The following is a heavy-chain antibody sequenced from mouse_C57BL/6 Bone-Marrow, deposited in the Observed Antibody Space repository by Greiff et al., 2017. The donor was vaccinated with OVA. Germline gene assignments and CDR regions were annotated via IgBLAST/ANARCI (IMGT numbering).Heavy chain of an antibody. CDR3: ARRDYGNYVDYFDY. CDR1: GYSFTNSN. J-gene: IGHJ2*01. CDR2: INPNYGTT. D-gene: IGHD2-1*01. Sequence: VQLQQSGPELVKPGASVKISCKASGYSFTNSNMNWVKQSTGKSLEWIGVINPNYGTTSYNQKFKGKATLTVDKSSSTAYMQLTSLTSEDSAFYYGARRDYGNYVDYFDYWGKGTTLTVSS. V-gene: IGHV1-39*01.